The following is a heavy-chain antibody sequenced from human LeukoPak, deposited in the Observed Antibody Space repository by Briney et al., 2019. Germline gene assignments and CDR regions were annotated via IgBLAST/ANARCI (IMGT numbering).Heavy chain of an antibody. CDR3: ARGGSIVGATTAFDY. D-gene: IGHD1-26*01. J-gene: IGHJ4*02. Sequence: ASVKVSCKASGYTFTSYYMHWVRQAPGQGLEWMGIINPSGGSTSYAQKFQGRVTMTRDTSTSTVYMELSSLRSEDMAVYYCARGGSIVGATTAFDYWGQGTLVTVSS. V-gene: IGHV1-46*01. CDR2: INPSGGST. CDR1: GYTFTSYY.